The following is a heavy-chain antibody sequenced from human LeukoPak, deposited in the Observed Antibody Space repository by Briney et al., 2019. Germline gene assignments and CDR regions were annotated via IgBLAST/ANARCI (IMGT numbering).Heavy chain of an antibody. D-gene: IGHD4-17*01. CDR1: GYSISSGYS. CDR3: ARGLGDNCDYYFDY. V-gene: IGHV4-38-2*01. CDR2: IYHSGST. J-gene: IGHJ4*02. Sequence: PSETLSLTCAVSGYSISSGYSWGWIRQPPGKGLEWIGSIYHSGSTYYNPSLKSRVTISLDTSKNQFSLNLSSVTAADTAVYYCARGLGDNCDYYFDYWGQGTLVTVSS.